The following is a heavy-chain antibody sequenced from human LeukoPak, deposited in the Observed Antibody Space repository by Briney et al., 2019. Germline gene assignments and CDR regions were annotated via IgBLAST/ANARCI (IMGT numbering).Heavy chain of an antibody. CDR3: ARGSAAVTIVY. D-gene: IGHD4-17*01. CDR1: GGSFSGYY. Sequence: PSETLSLTCAVYGGSFSGYYWSWIRQPPGKGLEWIGEINHSGSTNYNPSLKSRVTISVDASKNQFSLKLSSVTAADTAVYYCARGSAAVTIVYWGQGTLVTVSS. V-gene: IGHV4-34*01. J-gene: IGHJ4*02. CDR2: INHSGST.